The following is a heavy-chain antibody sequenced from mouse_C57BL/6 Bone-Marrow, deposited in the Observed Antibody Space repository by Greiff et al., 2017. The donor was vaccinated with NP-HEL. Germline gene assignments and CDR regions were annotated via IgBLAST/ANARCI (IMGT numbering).Heavy chain of an antibody. CDR3: PYYYGSSPHWYFDV. V-gene: IGHV1-15*01. Sequence: VKLQESGAELVRPGASVTLSCKASGYTFTDYEMHWVKQTPVHGLEWIGAIDPETGGTAYNQKFKGKAILTADKSSSTAYMELRSLTSEDSAVYYCPYYYGSSPHWYFDVWGTGTTVTVSS. J-gene: IGHJ1*03. CDR1: GYTFTDYE. CDR2: IDPETGGT. D-gene: IGHD1-1*01.